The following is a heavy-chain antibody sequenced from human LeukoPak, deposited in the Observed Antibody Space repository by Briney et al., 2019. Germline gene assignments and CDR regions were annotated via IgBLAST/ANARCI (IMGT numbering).Heavy chain of an antibody. J-gene: IGHJ4*02. D-gene: IGHD4-17*01. CDR3: ARAGSFRLTTTL. CDR2: ISYSGST. V-gene: IGHV4-59*01. CDR1: GGSISPYY. Sequence: SETLSLTCAASGGSISPYYWMWIRQPPGKGLEWIGYISYSGSTSFNPSLKSRVTISLDTSTNRVSLKLSSVTAADTALYYCARAGSFRLTTTLWGQGTLVTVSS.